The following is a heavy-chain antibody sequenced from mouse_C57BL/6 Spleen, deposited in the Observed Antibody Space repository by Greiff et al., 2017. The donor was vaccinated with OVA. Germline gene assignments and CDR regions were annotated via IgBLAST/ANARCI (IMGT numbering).Heavy chain of an antibody. CDR1: GFNIKDYY. CDR3: TTWDTTVVATDY. J-gene: IGHJ2*01. CDR2: IDPEDGDT. D-gene: IGHD1-1*01. V-gene: IGHV14-1*01. Sequence: VQLQQSGAELVRPGASVKLSCTASGFNIKDYYMHWVKQRPEQGLEWIGRIDPEDGDTEYAPKFQGKATMTADTSSNTAYLQLSSLTSEDTAVYYCTTWDTTVVATDYWGQGTTLTVSS.